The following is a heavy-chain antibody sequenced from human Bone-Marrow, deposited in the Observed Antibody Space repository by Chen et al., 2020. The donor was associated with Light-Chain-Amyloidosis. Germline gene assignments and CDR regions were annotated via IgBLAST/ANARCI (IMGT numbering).Heavy chain of an antibody. D-gene: IGHD5-12*01. J-gene: IGHJ4*02. Sequence: VQLEQSGPEVKKPGESLKISCTGSGYTFPNYWIGWVRQMPGKGLEWMGVIYPEDSDARYSPSFEGQVTISADKSITTAYLQWRSLKASDTAMYYCARRRDGYNFDYWGQGTLVTVSS. CDR1: GYTFPNYW. CDR2: IYPEDSDA. V-gene: IGHV5-51*01. CDR3: ARRRDGYNFDY.